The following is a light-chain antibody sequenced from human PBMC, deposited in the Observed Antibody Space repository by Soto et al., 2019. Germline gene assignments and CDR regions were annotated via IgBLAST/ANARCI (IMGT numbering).Light chain of an antibody. J-gene: IGKJ4*01. Sequence: EIVMTQSPATLSVSPGERATLSCRASQSVSSNLAWYQQTPGQTPKLLIYVASTRATGILARFSGSGSGTEFHLTISSLQSEDFAVYYCQQYNVWPLTFGGGTKVEFK. V-gene: IGKV3-15*01. CDR2: VAS. CDR1: QSVSSN. CDR3: QQYNVWPLT.